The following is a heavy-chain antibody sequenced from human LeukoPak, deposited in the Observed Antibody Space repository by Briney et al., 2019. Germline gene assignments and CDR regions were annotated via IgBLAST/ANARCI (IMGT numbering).Heavy chain of an antibody. Sequence: GGSLRLSCAASGFTFSSYEMNWVRQAPGKGLEWVSYISSSGSTIYYADSVKGRFTISRDNAKNSLYLQLNSLRAEDTAVYYCARYYYGSGSYIHDYWGQGTQVTVSS. CDR1: GFTFSSYE. J-gene: IGHJ4*02. V-gene: IGHV3-48*03. CDR2: ISSSGSTI. CDR3: ARYYYGSGSYIHDY. D-gene: IGHD3-10*01.